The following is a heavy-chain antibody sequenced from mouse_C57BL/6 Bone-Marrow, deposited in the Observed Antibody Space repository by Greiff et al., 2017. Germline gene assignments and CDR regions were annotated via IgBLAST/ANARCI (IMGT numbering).Heavy chain of an antibody. Sequence: DVLLVESGGGLVKPGGSLKLSCAASGFTFSGYAMSWVRQTPEKRLEWVATISDGGSSTYYPDNVKGRFTISRDNAKNNLYLQMTHLKSEDTAMYYCEGGGDFDYWGQGTTLTVSS. J-gene: IGHJ2*01. CDR3: EGGGDFDY. CDR1: GFTFSGYA. V-gene: IGHV5-4*01. CDR2: ISDGGSST.